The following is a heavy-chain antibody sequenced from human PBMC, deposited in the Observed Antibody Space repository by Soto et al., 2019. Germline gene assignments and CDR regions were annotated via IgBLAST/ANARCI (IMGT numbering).Heavy chain of an antibody. CDR1: GYTFTSYG. CDR3: ARDRGYSYGHDGFDI. J-gene: IGHJ3*02. Sequence: QVQLVQSGAEVKKPGASVKVSCKASGYTFTSYGISWVRQAPGQGLEWMGWISAYNGNTNYAQKLQGRVTMTTDTSXXTAYMELRSLRSGDTAVYYCARDRGYSYGHDGFDIWGQGTMVTVSS. D-gene: IGHD5-18*01. CDR2: ISAYNGNT. V-gene: IGHV1-18*01.